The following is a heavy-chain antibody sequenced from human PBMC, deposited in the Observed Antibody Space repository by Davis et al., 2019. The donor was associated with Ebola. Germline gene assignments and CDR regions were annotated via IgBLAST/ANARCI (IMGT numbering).Heavy chain of an antibody. J-gene: IGHJ4*02. CDR3: VRDLRGWGDFDY. CDR1: GYTLVSYY. V-gene: IGHV1-46*01. D-gene: IGHD3-10*01. Sequence: ATVKVSCKASGYTLVSYYAHWVRQAPGQGLEWMGIINPSGGTTTYAQKFQGRVTMTRDTSTNTLYMELSSLTSGDTAVYYCVRDLRGWGDFDYWGQGTLVTVSS. CDR2: INPSGGTT.